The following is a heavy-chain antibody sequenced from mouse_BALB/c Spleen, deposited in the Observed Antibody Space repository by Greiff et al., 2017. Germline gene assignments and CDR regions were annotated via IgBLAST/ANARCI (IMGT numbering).Heavy chain of an antibody. J-gene: IGHJ4*01. CDR1: GFSLTSYG. CDR3: ARPYYGSSYAMDY. D-gene: IGHD1-1*01. Sequence: QVQLQQSGPDLVAPSQSLSITCTVSGFSLTSYGVHWVRQPPGKGLEWLVVIWSDGSTTYNSALKSRLSISKDNSKSQVFLKMNSLQTDDTAMYYCARPYYGSSYAMDYWGQGTSVTVSS. V-gene: IGHV2-6-2*01. CDR2: IWSDGST.